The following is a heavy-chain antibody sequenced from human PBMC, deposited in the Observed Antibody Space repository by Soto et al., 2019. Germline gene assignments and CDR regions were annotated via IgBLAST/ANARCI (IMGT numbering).Heavy chain of an antibody. Sequence: EVQLVESGGGLVQPGRSLRLSCAASGFTFDDYAMHWVRQAPGKGLEWVSGISWNSGSIGYADSVKGRFTISRDNAKNSLYLQMISLRAEDTALYYRAKGLRYFDWLFTTFDYWGQGTLVTVSS. CDR3: AKGLRYFDWLFTTFDY. CDR1: GFTFDDYA. J-gene: IGHJ4*02. D-gene: IGHD3-9*01. V-gene: IGHV3-9*01. CDR2: ISWNSGSI.